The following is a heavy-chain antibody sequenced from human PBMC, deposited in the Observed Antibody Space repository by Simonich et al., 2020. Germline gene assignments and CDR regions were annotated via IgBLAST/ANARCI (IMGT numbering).Heavy chain of an antibody. V-gene: IGHV4-39*01. Sequence: QLQLQESGPGLVKPSETLSLTCTVSGGSISSGSYYWGWIRQPPGKGLEWIGSIYYSGSTYYNPSLRSRVTISVDTSKNQFSLKLSSVTAADTAVYYCATQVDKTGEIDYWGQGTLVTVSS. CDR3: ATQVDKTGEIDY. CDR1: GGSISSGSYY. CDR2: IYYSGST. D-gene: IGHD7-27*01. J-gene: IGHJ4*02.